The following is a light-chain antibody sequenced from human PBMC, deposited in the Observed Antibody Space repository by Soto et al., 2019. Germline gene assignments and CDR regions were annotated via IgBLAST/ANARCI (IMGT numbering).Light chain of an antibody. J-gene: IGKJ2*01. Sequence: DIQMTQSPSTLSASLGDRVTITCRASQSISTWLAWYQQKPGKAPKLLIYKASSLESGVPSRFSGSGSGTEFTLTISSLQPDDFATYYYQQYNSYSRTFGQGTKLEIK. CDR3: QQYNSYSRT. CDR2: KAS. CDR1: QSISTW. V-gene: IGKV1-5*03.